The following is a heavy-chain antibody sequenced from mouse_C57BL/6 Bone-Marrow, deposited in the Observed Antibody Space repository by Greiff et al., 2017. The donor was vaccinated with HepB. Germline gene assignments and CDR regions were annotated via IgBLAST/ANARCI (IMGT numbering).Heavy chain of an antibody. CDR2: IYPGSGST. V-gene: IGHV1-55*01. CDR1: GYTFTSYW. D-gene: IGHD2-3*01. J-gene: IGHJ1*03. CDR3: ARDGYSYWYFDV. Sequence: QVQLQQSGAELVKPGASVKMSCKASGYTFTSYWITWVKQRPGQGLEWIGDIYPGSGSTNYNEKFKSKATLTVDTSSSTAYMQLSSLTSEDSAVYYCARDGYSYWYFDVWGTGTTVTVSS.